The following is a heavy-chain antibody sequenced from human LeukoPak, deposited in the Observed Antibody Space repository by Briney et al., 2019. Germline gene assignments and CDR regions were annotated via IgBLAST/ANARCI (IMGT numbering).Heavy chain of an antibody. J-gene: IGHJ3*02. CDR1: GFPFSSYT. Sequence: PGGSLRLSCAASGFPFSSYTMNWVRQAPGKGLEWVSSISSSSSYIYYAESVKGRFTMSRDNAKNSLYLQMNSLRAEDTAVYYCAKVRIVGARKIAHDAFDIWGQGTMVTVSS. CDR3: AKVRIVGARKIAHDAFDI. D-gene: IGHD1-26*01. CDR2: ISSSSSYI. V-gene: IGHV3-21*01.